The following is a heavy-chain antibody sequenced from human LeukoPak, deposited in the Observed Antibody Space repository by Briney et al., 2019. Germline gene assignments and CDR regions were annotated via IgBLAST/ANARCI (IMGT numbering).Heavy chain of an antibody. Sequence: ASVKVSCKASGGTFSSYAISWVRQAPGQGLEWMGGIIPIFGTANYAQKFQGRVTITADESTSTAYMELSSLRSEDTAVYYCARATEHYYYDSSGYVSLGKCIDYWGQGTLVTVSS. J-gene: IGHJ4*02. CDR2: IIPIFGTA. CDR1: GGTFSSYA. CDR3: ARATEHYYYDSSGYVSLGKCIDY. V-gene: IGHV1-69*13. D-gene: IGHD3-22*01.